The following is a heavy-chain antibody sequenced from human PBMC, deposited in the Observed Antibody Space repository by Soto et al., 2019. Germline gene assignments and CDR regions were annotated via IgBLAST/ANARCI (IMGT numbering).Heavy chain of an antibody. CDR2: IYYSGST. D-gene: IGHD6-13*01. Sequence: SXTLSLTCTVSGGSVSSGSYYWSWILQPPGKGLEWIGYIYYSGSTNYNPSLKSRVTISVDTSKNQFSLKLSSVTAADTAVYYCARDGDSSPFDYWGQGTLVTVSS. CDR3: ARDGDSSPFDY. V-gene: IGHV4-61*01. CDR1: GGSVSSGSYY. J-gene: IGHJ4*02.